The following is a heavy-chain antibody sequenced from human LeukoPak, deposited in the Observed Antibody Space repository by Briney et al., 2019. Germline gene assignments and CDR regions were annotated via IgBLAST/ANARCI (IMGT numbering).Heavy chain of an antibody. V-gene: IGHV3-21*01. CDR1: GFTFNTYT. Sequence: PGGSLRLSCAASGFTFNTYTMNWVRQAPGKGLEWVSSITASSTAIYSADSVKGRFTISRDNAKNSLYLQMNSLRAEDTAVYYCARDWSWYYGSGSYYNLYYFDYWGQGTLVTVSS. D-gene: IGHD3-10*01. J-gene: IGHJ4*02. CDR2: ITASSTAI. CDR3: ARDWSWYYGSGSYYNLYYFDY.